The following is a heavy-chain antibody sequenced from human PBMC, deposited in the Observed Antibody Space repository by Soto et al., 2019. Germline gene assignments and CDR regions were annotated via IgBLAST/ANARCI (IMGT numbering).Heavy chain of an antibody. V-gene: IGHV3-53*01. Sequence: EVQVVESGAGLIQPGGSLRLSCVVSGFTVSSANYMSWVRQAPGKGLEWVSVIYPGDTTFYADSVKGRFTISRDNSKNTLYLQIHSLRAEDTAVYDCHGYGYWGQGTMVTVSS. CDR2: IYPGDTT. J-gene: IGHJ4*02. CDR1: GFTVSSANY. CDR3: HGYGY. D-gene: IGHD5-12*01.